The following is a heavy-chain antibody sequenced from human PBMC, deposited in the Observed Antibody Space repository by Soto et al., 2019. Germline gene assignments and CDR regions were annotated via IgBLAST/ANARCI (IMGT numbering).Heavy chain of an antibody. Sequence: PGGSLRLSCAASGFSFSSYDMTWVRQAPGQGLEWVSSLSVTGGGPYYADSVRGRFTMSRDNSKNTLALEMSGLRADDSAVYYCAKGRETTTSAKFCFDSWGQGTLVTVSS. D-gene: IGHD1-26*01. CDR2: LSVTGGGP. V-gene: IGHV3-23*01. J-gene: IGHJ4*02. CDR3: AKGRETTTSAKFCFDS. CDR1: GFSFSSYD.